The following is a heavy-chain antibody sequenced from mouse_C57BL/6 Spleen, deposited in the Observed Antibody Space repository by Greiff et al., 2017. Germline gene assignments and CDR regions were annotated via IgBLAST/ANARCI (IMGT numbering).Heavy chain of an antibody. V-gene: IGHV1-82*01. CDR3: TGRYFDY. CDR2: IYPGDGDT. CDR1: GYAFSSSW. Sequence: QVQLQQSGPELVKPGASVKISCKASGYAFSSSWMNWVKQRPGKGLEWIGRIYPGDGDTNYNRKLKGKATLTVDKSSSTAYLQLSSLTSEESAVFFYTGRYFDYWGQGTPLTVSS. J-gene: IGHJ2*01.